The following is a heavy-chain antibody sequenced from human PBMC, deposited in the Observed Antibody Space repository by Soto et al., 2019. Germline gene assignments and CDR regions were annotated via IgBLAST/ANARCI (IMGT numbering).Heavy chain of an antibody. V-gene: IGHV4-34*01. J-gene: IGHJ6*02. CDR3: ARGTVYVPFLFPCLDV. D-gene: IGHD3-10*02. CDR2: INQSGST. CDR1: GESLSAYY. Sequence: SETLSLTCAVYGESLSAYYWTWIRQPPGKGLEWIGEINQSGSTNYNPSLKSRVTMSADTSKKHFSLKVTSVTAADTAVNYCARGTVYVPFLFPCLDVWGQGTTVTVSS.